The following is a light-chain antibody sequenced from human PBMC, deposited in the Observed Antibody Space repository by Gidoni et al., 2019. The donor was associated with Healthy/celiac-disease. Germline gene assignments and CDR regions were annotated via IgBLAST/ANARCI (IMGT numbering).Light chain of an antibody. CDR1: QSVSSN. V-gene: IGKV3-15*01. CDR3: QQYNTWLWT. Sequence: EIVMTQSPATLSVSPGERATLSCRASQSVSSNFAWYQQKPGQAPRHLIFGAATRATGIPARFSGSGSGTEFTLTISSLQSEEFAVDYCQQYNTWLWTFGQGTKVEIK. J-gene: IGKJ1*01. CDR2: GAA.